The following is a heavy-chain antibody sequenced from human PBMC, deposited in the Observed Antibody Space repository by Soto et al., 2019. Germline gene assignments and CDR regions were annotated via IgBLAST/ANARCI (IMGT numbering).Heavy chain of an antibody. D-gene: IGHD2-2*01. CDR1: GCTFSSYL. J-gene: IGHJ3*02. V-gene: IGHV3-74*01. CDR3: ASLLGYCSSTSCPFDAFDI. Sequence: GGSLRLSCAASGCTFSSYLMHWVRQAPGKGLVWVSRINSDGSSTSYADSVKGRFTISRDNAKNTLYLQMNSLRAEDTAVYYWASLLGYCSSTSCPFDAFDIWGQGTMVTVSS. CDR2: INSDGSST.